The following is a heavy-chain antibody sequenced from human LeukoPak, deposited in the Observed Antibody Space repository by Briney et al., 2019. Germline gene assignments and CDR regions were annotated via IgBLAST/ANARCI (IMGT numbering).Heavy chain of an antibody. V-gene: IGHV1-18*01. CDR1: GYTFTSYG. CDR2: ISAYNGNT. J-gene: IGHJ3*02. Sequence: ASGKLSCKASGYTFTSYGISRGRQAPGQGLGWRGWISAYNGNTNYAQKLHGRVTMTTDTSTSTAYMELRSLRSDDTAVYYCARDDAVAGTRDAFDIWGQGTMVTVSS. D-gene: IGHD6-19*01. CDR3: ARDDAVAGTRDAFDI.